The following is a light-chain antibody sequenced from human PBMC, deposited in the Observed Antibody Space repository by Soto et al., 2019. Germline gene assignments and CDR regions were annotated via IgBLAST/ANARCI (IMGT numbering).Light chain of an antibody. J-gene: IGKJ2*01. CDR3: QQYGSSPYT. CDR1: QSVRVNS. Sequence: EIVLTQSPGTLSLSPGDGATLSCRASQSVRVNSLAWYQQKPGQAPRLLIYGASTRATGIPDKFSGSGSGTDFTLTISRLEPEDFTVYYCQQYGSSPYTFGQGTKLQIK. CDR2: GAS. V-gene: IGKV3-20*01.